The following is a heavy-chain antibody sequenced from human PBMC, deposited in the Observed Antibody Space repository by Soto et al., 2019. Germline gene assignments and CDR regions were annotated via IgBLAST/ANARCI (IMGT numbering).Heavy chain of an antibody. Sequence: QVQLQESGPGLVKPSQTLSLACPVSGGSISSGGSYWSWLRQHPGKGLEFIGYISHSGITYYNPSLKSRLTISLDMSKNQFSLNLKSVTAADSAVYYCARSWSSNLFFDSWGQGTLVTVSP. CDR1: GGSISSGGSY. V-gene: IGHV4-31*03. J-gene: IGHJ4*02. CDR2: ISHSGIT. D-gene: IGHD6-13*01. CDR3: ARSWSSNLFFDS.